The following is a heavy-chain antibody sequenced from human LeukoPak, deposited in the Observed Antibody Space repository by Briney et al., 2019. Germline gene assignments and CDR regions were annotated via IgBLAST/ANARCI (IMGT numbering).Heavy chain of an antibody. CDR2: INWNGGST. Sequence: GGSLRLSCAASGFSFDDYPMHWVRQAPGKGLEWVSGINWNGGSTGYADSVKGRFTISRDNAKNSLYLQMNSLGAEDTALYYCARDSAGYSSNWGQGTMVTVSS. V-gene: IGHV3-20*04. J-gene: IGHJ3*01. CDR1: GFSFDDYP. D-gene: IGHD6-13*01. CDR3: ARDSAGYSSN.